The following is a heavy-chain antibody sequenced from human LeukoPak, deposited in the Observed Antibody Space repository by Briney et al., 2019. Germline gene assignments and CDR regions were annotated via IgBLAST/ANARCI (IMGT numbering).Heavy chain of an antibody. CDR1: GFTFSSYT. V-gene: IGHV3-21*01. Sequence: GGSLRLSCAASGFTFSSYTMNWVRQAPGKGLEWVSSIDTSGSYIYNADSLKGRFTISRDNAKNSLYLQMNSLRAEDTAVYYCASRIDYWGQGTLVTVSS. J-gene: IGHJ4*02. CDR3: ASRIDY. CDR2: IDTSGSYI.